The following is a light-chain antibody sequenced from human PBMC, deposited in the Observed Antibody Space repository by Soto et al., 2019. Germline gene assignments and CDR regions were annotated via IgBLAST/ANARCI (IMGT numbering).Light chain of an antibody. Sequence: EIVLTQSPVTLSLSPGERATLSCRASQSVSAYLAWFQQKAGQPPRLLIYDASARASGVPPRFSGSGSGTDFTLTITGLEPEDSAVYYCQHRSNWPWTFGQGTKVEV. CDR2: DAS. CDR1: QSVSAY. J-gene: IGKJ1*01. V-gene: IGKV3-11*01. CDR3: QHRSNWPWT.